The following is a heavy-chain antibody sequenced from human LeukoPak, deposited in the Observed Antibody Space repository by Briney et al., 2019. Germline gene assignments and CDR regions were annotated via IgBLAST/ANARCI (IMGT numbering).Heavy chain of an antibody. CDR1: GFTFSSYW. CDR2: VTGRGDT. V-gene: IGHV3-23*01. D-gene: IGHD6-19*01. Sequence: PGGSLRLSCAASGFTFSSYWMTWVRQAPGKELEWVSTVTGRGDTYYADSVRGRFDISRDNSQHTVYLRMNSLRADDTAVYYCAKGNDLAQWVVFESWGRGTLVTVSS. CDR3: AKGNDLAQWVVFES. J-gene: IGHJ4*02.